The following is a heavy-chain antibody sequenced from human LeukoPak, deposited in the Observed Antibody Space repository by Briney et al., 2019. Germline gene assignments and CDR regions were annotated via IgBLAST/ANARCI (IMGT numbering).Heavy chain of an antibody. CDR1: GFTFSSYN. J-gene: IGHJ4*02. CDR3: ANIEHYPDY. CDR2: ISGSGGST. V-gene: IGHV3-23*01. D-gene: IGHD3-3*02. Sequence: GGSLRLSCAASGFTFSSYNMNWVRQAPGKGLEWVSVISGSGGSTYYADSVKGRFTISRDNSKNTLYLQMNSLRAEDTAVYYCANIEHYPDYWGQGTLVTVSS.